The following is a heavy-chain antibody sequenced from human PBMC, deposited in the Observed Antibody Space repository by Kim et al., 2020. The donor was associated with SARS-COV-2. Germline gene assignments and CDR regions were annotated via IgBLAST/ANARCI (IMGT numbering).Heavy chain of an antibody. V-gene: IGHV3-48*03. CDR3: ASFGSGLSSYYYGMDV. CDR1: GFTFSSYE. CDR2: ISSSGSTI. D-gene: IGHD6-19*01. J-gene: IGHJ6*02. Sequence: GGSLRLSCAASGFTFSSYEMNWVRQAPGKGLEWVSYISSSGSTIYYADSVKGRFTISRDNAKNSLYLQMNSLRAEDTAVYYCASFGSGLSSYYYGMDVWGQGTTVTVSS.